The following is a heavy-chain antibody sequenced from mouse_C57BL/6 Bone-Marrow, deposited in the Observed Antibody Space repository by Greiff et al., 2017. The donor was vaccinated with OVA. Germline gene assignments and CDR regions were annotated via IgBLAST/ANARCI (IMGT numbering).Heavy chain of an antibody. Sequence: VQLVESGAELARPGASVKLSCKASGYTFTSYGISWVKQRTGQGLEWIGEIYPRSGSTYYNEKFKGKATLTADKSSSTAYMELRSLTSEDSAVYLCARYSNRYARDYWGQGTSVTVSA. V-gene: IGHV1-81*01. CDR1: GYTFTSYG. CDR3: ARYSNRYARDY. CDR2: IYPRSGST. D-gene: IGHD2-5*01. J-gene: IGHJ4*01.